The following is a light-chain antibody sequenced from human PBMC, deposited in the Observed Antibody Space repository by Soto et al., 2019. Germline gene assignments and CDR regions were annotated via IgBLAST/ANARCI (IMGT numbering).Light chain of an antibody. CDR2: TNN. Sequence: QSVLTQPPSASGTPGQRVTISCSGSTSNIVNNVVNWYQQRPGTAPKLLISTNNQRPSGVPDRFSGSKSGTSASLTITGLQADDEADYYCAAWDDSLNGRGVFGGGTKLTVL. CDR3: AAWDDSLNGRGV. CDR1: TSNIVNNV. V-gene: IGLV1-44*01. J-gene: IGLJ3*02.